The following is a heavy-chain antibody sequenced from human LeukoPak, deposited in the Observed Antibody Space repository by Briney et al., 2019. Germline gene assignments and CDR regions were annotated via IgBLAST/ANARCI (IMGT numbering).Heavy chain of an antibody. Sequence: SETLSLTCTVSGGSISSGGYYWSWIRQHPGKGLEWIGYIYYSGSTYYNPSLKSRVTISADTSKNQFSLKLSSVTAADTAVYYCARADLRWPNYFDYWGQGTLVTVSS. CDR1: GGSISSGGYY. D-gene: IGHD4-17*01. CDR3: ARADLRWPNYFDY. V-gene: IGHV4-31*03. CDR2: IYYSGST. J-gene: IGHJ4*02.